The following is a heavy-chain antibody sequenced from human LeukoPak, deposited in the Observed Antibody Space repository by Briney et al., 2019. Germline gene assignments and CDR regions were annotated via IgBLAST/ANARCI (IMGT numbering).Heavy chain of an antibody. CDR2: INQDGSEK. J-gene: IGHJ6*03. CDR3: ARAPRSSGYYSYYYYMDV. D-gene: IGHD3-22*01. Sequence: GGXXRLSCAASGFTFSSYWMSWVRQAPGKRLEWVANINQDGSEKYYVDSVKGGFTISRDNAKNSLYLQMNSLRAEDTAVYYCARAPRSSGYYSYYYYMDVWGKGTTVTVSS. CDR1: GFTFSSYW. V-gene: IGHV3-7*01.